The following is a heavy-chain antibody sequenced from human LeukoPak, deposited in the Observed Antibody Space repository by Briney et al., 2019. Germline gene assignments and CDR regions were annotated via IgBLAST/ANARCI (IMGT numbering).Heavy chain of an antibody. D-gene: IGHD6-19*01. J-gene: IGHJ4*02. Sequence: ASVTVSCKASGYTFTGYYMHWVRQAPGQGLEWMGWTNPNSGGTNYAQKFQGRVTMTRDTSISTAYMELSRLRSDDTAVYYCARDLASLAVAGTGFDYWGQGTLVTVSS. CDR2: TNPNSGGT. CDR3: ARDLASLAVAGTGFDY. CDR1: GYTFTGYY. V-gene: IGHV1-2*02.